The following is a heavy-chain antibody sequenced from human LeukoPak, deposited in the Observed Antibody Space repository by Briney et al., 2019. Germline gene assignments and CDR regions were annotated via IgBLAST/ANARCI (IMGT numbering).Heavy chain of an antibody. J-gene: IGHJ4*02. CDR2: IYYSGST. Sequence: NPSETLSLTCTVSGGSISSSSYYWGWIRQPPGKGLEWIGSIYYSGSTYYNPSLKSRVTISVDTSKNQFSLKLSSVTAADTAVYYCARDIVHYYDSSGYRLDYWGQGTLVTVSS. D-gene: IGHD3-22*01. CDR3: ARDIVHYYDSSGYRLDY. CDR1: GGSISSSSYY. V-gene: IGHV4-39*07.